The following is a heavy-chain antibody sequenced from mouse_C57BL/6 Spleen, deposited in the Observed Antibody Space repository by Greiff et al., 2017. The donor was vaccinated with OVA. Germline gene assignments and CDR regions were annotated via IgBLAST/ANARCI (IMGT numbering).Heavy chain of an antibody. CDR3: ARRWDYAMDY. D-gene: IGHD1-1*02. V-gene: IGHV1-4*01. Sequence: VQLQESGAELARPGASVKMSCKASGYTFTSYTMHWVKQRPGQGLEWIGYINPSSGYTKYNQKFKDKATLTADKSSSTAYMQLSSLTSEDSAVYYCARRWDYAMDYWGQGTSVTVSS. J-gene: IGHJ4*01. CDR2: INPSSGYT. CDR1: GYTFTSYT.